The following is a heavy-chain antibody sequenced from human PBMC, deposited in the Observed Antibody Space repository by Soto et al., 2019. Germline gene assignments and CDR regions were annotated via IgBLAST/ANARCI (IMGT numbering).Heavy chain of an antibody. CDR1: GGTFSSYA. V-gene: IGHV1-69*01. Sequence: QVQLVQSGAEVKKPGSSVKVSCKVSGGTFSSYAISWVRRAPGQGLEWMGGIIPIFDTTNYAQSLQGRVTITADESTSTAYMELDSLRSEDTAIYYCARPISTSTSPGNPYSGMDVWGQGTTVTVSS. J-gene: IGHJ6*02. CDR3: ARPISTSTSPGNPYSGMDV. CDR2: IIPIFDTT. D-gene: IGHD1-1*01.